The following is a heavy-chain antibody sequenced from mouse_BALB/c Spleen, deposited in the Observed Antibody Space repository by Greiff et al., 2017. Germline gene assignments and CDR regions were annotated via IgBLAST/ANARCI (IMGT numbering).Heavy chain of an antibody. Sequence: QVQLKQSGAELVKPGASVKLSCKASGYTFTSYYMYWVKQRPGQGLEWIGGINPSNGGTNFNEKFKSKATLTVDKSSSTAYMQLSSLTSEDSAVYYCTREEYGNAMDYWGQGTSVTVSS. D-gene: IGHD2-10*02. J-gene: IGHJ4*01. V-gene: IGHV1S81*02. CDR3: TREEYGNAMDY. CDR1: GYTFTSYY. CDR2: INPSNGGT.